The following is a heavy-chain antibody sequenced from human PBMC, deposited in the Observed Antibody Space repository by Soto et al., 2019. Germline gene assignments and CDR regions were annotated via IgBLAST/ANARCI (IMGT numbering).Heavy chain of an antibody. CDR3: VRDRTNSWTFDY. J-gene: IGHJ4*02. D-gene: IGHD3-3*01. CDR2: ISYDGGNK. CDR1: GFSFSSHG. V-gene: IGHV3-30*03. Sequence: PGGSLRLSWAASGFSFSSHGMHWVRQAPGKGLYWVAVISYDGGNKWYADSVKGRFTISRDVSKNTLYLQMNSLRAEDTAVYYCVRDRTNSWTFDYWGLGT.